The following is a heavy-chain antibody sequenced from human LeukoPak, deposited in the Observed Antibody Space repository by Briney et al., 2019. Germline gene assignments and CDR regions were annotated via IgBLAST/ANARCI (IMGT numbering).Heavy chain of an antibody. J-gene: IGHJ6*03. CDR3: ANLSDQEMATTYYYDYYYMDV. CDR1: AFTLSSYA. CDR2: ISSSGGST. Sequence: RGSLTPSCLAYAFTLSSYAMGWVRPAHGKGLEWVSAISSSGGSTDYADSVKCRFTISRDKSKNTLYLQMNSLRAEDTAVYYCANLSDQEMATTYYYDYYYMDVWGKGTTVTVSS. D-gene: IGHD5-24*01. V-gene: IGHV3-23*01.